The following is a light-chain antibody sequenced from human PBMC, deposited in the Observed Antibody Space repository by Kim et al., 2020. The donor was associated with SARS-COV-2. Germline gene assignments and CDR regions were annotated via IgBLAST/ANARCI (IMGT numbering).Light chain of an antibody. CDR3: NSRDRSGYRYV. Sequence: SSELTQDPDVSVALGQTVRITCQGDCLRSYSESWYQQRPGQAPVFVMYGNNNRPSGIPDRFSGSSSGDTASLTITGAQAEDVDDYYCNSRDRSGYRYVFGAGTKVTVL. CDR2: GNN. V-gene: IGLV3-19*01. J-gene: IGLJ1*01. CDR1: CLRSYS.